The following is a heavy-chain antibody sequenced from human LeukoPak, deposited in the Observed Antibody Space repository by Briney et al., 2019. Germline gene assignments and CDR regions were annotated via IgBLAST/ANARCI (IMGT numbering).Heavy chain of an antibody. D-gene: IGHD2-15*01. V-gene: IGHV1-69*06. CDR2: IIPIFGTA. Sequence: SVKVSCKASGGTFSSYAISWVRQAPGQGLEWMGGIIPIFGTANYAQKFQGRVTITADKSTSTAYMELSSLRSEDTAVYYCARDRRRYCSGGSCYRDAFDIWGQGTMVTVSS. J-gene: IGHJ3*02. CDR3: ARDRRRYCSGGSCYRDAFDI. CDR1: GGTFSSYA.